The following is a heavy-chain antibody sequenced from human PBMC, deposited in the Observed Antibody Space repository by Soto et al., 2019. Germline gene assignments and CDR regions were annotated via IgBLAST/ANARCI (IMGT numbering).Heavy chain of an antibody. V-gene: IGHV3-23*01. CDR2: ISGSGGST. D-gene: IGHD4-17*01. CDR3: AKGEVMFDYGDYGNPGAFDI. Sequence: GGSLRLSCAASGFTFSSYAMSWVRQAPGKGLEWVSAISGSGGSTYYADSVKGRFTISRDNSKNTLYLQMNSLRAEDTAVYYCAKGEVMFDYGDYGNPGAFDIWGQGTMVTVSS. J-gene: IGHJ3*02. CDR1: GFTFSSYA.